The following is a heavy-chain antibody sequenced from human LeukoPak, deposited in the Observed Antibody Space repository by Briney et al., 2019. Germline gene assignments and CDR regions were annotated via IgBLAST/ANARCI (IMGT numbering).Heavy chain of an antibody. CDR3: ARVSSSGWYVEY. V-gene: IGHV3-33*01. Sequence: PGGSLRLSCAASGFTFSSYGMHWVRQAPGKGLEWVAVIWYDGSKKYYTESVKGRFTISRDNSKNTLYLQMNRLRAEDTAMYYCARVSSSGWYVEYWGQGTLVTVSS. D-gene: IGHD6-19*01. J-gene: IGHJ4*02. CDR1: GFTFSSYG. CDR2: IWYDGSKK.